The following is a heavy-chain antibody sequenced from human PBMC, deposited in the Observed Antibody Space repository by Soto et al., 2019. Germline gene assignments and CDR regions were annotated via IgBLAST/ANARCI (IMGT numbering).Heavy chain of an antibody. CDR2: IPPSGST. CDR1: GGSLSDYY. D-gene: IGHD1-1*01. CDR3: ARGRDEYKLGNV. J-gene: IGHJ6*02. V-gene: IGHV4-34*01. Sequence: SETLSLTCAVSGGSLSDYYWPWIRQSPGKGLEWIGEIPPSGSTYYNPSLRSRVTISVDTSKNQFSLKLTSLTAADTAIYYCARGRDEYKLGNVWGQGTTVTVSS.